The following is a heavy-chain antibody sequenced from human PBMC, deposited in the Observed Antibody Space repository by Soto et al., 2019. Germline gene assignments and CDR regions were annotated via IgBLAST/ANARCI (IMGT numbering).Heavy chain of an antibody. D-gene: IGHD2-2*01. J-gene: IGHJ6*02. CDR3: ARLGGHCSSSSCFGFYVMDV. V-gene: IGHV4-39*01. Sequence: PSETLSLTCAFSGCSITSSSYSWGWVRQPPGKGLEWIATFYYSENTHYNPSLESRVTISVDTSKNQFSLKLSSVTAADTAVYYCARLGGHCSSSSCFGFYVMDVWGQGTTVTVSS. CDR1: GCSITSSSYS. CDR2: FYYSENT.